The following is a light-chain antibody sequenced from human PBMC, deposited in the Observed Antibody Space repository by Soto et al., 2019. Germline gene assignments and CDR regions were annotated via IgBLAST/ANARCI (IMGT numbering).Light chain of an antibody. Sequence: SYELTQPPSVSVAPGQTARITCGGINIGSKSVHWYRQKPGQAPVLVVYDDADRPSGIPERFSGSNSGNTAALTISRVEAGDEADYFCQVCDVSSVHFVFGTGTKVTVL. V-gene: IGLV3-21*02. J-gene: IGLJ1*01. CDR3: QVCDVSSVHFV. CDR1: NIGSKS. CDR2: DDA.